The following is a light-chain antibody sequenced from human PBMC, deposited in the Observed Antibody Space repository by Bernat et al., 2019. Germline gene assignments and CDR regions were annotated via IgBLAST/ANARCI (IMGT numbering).Light chain of an antibody. V-gene: IGKV1-39*01. CDR3: HQSYITLSLIP. CDR2: AAS. Sequence: DIQMTQSPSSLSASVGDRVTITCRASQNIGNYLNWYQKKPGKAPKLLIYAASTLQSGVPSRFSGSGPGTDFTLSISSLQREDFATYYCHQSYITLSLIPFGPGTKVDVK. J-gene: IGKJ3*01. CDR1: QNIGNY.